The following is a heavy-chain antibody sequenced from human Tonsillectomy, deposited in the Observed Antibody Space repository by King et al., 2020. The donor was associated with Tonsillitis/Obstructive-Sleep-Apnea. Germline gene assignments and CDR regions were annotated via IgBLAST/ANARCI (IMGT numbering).Heavy chain of an antibody. V-gene: IGHV3-9*01. Sequence: VQLVESGGGLVQPGRSLRLSCAASGFTFDDFAMHWVRQAPGKGLEWVSGISWNSGAIVYAESVKGRFTISSHNAKNSLYLQMTSMRAEDTALYYGAKPVVGDDAFDIWGQGTMVTVSS. CDR2: ISWNSGAI. J-gene: IGHJ3*02. CDR3: AKPVVGDDAFDI. CDR1: GFTFDDFA. D-gene: IGHD3-16*02.